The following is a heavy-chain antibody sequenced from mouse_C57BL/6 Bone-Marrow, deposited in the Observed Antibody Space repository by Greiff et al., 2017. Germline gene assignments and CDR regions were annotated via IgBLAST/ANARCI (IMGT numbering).Heavy chain of an antibody. D-gene: IGHD2-4*01. Sequence: VKLVESGAELVKPGASVKISCKASGYAFSSYWMNWVKQRPGKGLEWIGQIYPGDGDTNYNGKFKGKATLTADKSSSTAYMQLSSLTSEDSAVYFCARIYYDYDGPLDYWGQGTTLTVSS. V-gene: IGHV1-80*01. J-gene: IGHJ2*01. CDR1: GYAFSSYW. CDR3: ARIYYDYDGPLDY. CDR2: IYPGDGDT.